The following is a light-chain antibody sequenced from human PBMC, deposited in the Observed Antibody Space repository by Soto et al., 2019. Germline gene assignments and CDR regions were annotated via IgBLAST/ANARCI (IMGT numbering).Light chain of an antibody. CDR2: DAS. CDR3: QHYGTAAL. Sequence: EIVLTQSPGTLSLSPGERATLSCRASQSVSSSYLAWYQQKAGQAPRLLIYDASRATGTPDRFSRSGYRTDLTLTITTLYYEDCAVYYCQHYGTAALFGPGTKVDI. CDR1: QSVSSSY. V-gene: IGKV3-20*01. J-gene: IGKJ3*01.